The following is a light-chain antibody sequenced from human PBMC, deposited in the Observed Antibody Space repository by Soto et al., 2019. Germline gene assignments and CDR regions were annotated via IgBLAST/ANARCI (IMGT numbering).Light chain of an antibody. CDR2: GAS. V-gene: IGKV3-15*01. Sequence: EIVMTQSPATLPVSPGERATLSCRASQSVSFNLAWYQQKPGQTPRLLIYGASTRATGIPDRFSGSGSGTEFILTISSLQSEDFAVYYCQQYTDWPHTFGGGTKVDIK. J-gene: IGKJ4*02. CDR1: QSVSFN. CDR3: QQYTDWPHT.